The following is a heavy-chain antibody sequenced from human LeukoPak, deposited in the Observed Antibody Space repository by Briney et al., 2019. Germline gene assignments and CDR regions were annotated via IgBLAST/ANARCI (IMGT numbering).Heavy chain of an antibody. Sequence: GGSLRLSCAASAFTFSSYWMHWVRQAPGKGLEWVSRIKGDESSINYADSVEGRFTISRDNSKNTLYLQMNSLRAEDTAVYYCAKGGGAARLYDAFDIWGQGTMVTVSS. CDR3: AKGGGAARLYDAFDI. J-gene: IGHJ3*02. D-gene: IGHD6-6*01. CDR2: IKGDESSI. V-gene: IGHV3-74*01. CDR1: AFTFSSYW.